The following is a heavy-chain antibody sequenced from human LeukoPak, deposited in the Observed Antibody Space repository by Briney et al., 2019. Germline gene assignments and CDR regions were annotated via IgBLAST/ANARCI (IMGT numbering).Heavy chain of an antibody. Sequence: PSETLSLTCTVSDDSITNYYWSWIRQPPGKGLEWIGEISNSGSTNYNPSLESRVTISVDTSKKQLSLKLTSVTAADTAVYHCARCTFSADWRGNYYYYMDVWGKGTTVTVSS. J-gene: IGHJ6*03. CDR3: ARCTFSADWRGNYYYYMDV. CDR2: ISNSGST. V-gene: IGHV4-59*01. CDR1: DDSITNYY. D-gene: IGHD2-8*01.